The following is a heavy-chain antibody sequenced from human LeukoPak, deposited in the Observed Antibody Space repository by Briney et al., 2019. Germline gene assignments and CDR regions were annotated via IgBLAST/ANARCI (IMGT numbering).Heavy chain of an antibody. CDR3: ARHLGDYGDYGLDY. V-gene: IGHV4-59*08. CDR1: GGSISSYY. D-gene: IGHD4-17*01. CDR2: IYYSGST. J-gene: IGHJ4*02. Sequence: SETLSLTCTVSGGSISSYYWSWIRQPPGKGLEWIGYIYYSGSTNYNPSLKSRVTISVDTSKNQFSLKLSSVTAADTAVYYCARHLGDYGDYGLDYWGQGTLVTVSS.